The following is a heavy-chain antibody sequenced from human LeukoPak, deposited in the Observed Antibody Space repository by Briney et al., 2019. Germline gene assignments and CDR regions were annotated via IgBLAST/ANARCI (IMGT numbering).Heavy chain of an antibody. V-gene: IGHV1-69*05. Sequence: SVKVSCKASGGTFSSYAISWVRQAPGQGLEWMGRIIPIFGTANYAQKFQGRVTITTDESTSTAYMELSSLRSEDTAVYYCASPKTLELLSGSSQFAYWGQGTLVTVSS. CDR2: IIPIFGTA. D-gene: IGHD1-26*01. J-gene: IGHJ4*02. CDR3: ASPKTLELLSGSSQFAY. CDR1: GGTFSSYA.